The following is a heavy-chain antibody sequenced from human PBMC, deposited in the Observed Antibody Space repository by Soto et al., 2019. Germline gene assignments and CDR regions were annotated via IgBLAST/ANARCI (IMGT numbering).Heavy chain of an antibody. CDR3: SGDRFPLGELSPGEY. CDR2: NR. CDR1: GYTFTNYR. Sequence: QVQLVQSGGEVKKPGASVKVSCKASGYTFTNYRISWVRQAPGQGLEWMGYNRNYAQKLQGRVTMTTDTATSTAYLELRKLGTEDPAFYYSSGDRFPLGELSPGEYWGQGTVVTVSS. V-gene: IGHV1-18*01. D-gene: IGHD3-16*01. J-gene: IGHJ4*02.